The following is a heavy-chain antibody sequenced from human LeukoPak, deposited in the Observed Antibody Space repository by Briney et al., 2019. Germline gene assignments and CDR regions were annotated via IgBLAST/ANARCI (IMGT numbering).Heavy chain of an antibody. CDR1: GFTFSSYW. CDR2: IKQDGSEK. V-gene: IGHV3-7*01. Sequence: PGGSLRLSCAASGFTFSSYWMSWVRQAPGKGLEWVANIKQDGSEKYYVDSVKGRFTISRDNAKNSLYLQMNSLRAEDTAVYYCAKDFGGAGSYYCPFDSWGQGTPVTVSS. J-gene: IGHJ4*02. CDR3: AKDFGGAGSYYCPFDS. D-gene: IGHD3-10*01.